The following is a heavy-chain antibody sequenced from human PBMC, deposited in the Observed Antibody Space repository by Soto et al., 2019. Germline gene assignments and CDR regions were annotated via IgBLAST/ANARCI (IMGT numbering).Heavy chain of an antibody. CDR3: AKFGMATTRRSPPYYIDY. V-gene: IGHV3-23*01. D-gene: IGHD1-1*01. CDR2: ISGSGGGT. Sequence: PGGSLRLSCAASGFTFSSYAMSWVRQAPGKGLEWVSSISGSGGGTYYADSVKGRFTFSRDNSKNTLYLQMNSLRAEDTAVYYCAKFGMATTRRSPPYYIDYWDQGALVTVSS. CDR1: GFTFSSYA. J-gene: IGHJ4*02.